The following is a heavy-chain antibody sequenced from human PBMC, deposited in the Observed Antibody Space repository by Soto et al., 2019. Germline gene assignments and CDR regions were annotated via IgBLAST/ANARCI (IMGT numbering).Heavy chain of an antibody. V-gene: IGHV1-69*15. CDR1: GGTFSSYA. J-gene: IGHJ4*02. CDR2: IIPIFGTT. D-gene: IGHD6-13*01. CDR3: ARGSSSWPYFDY. Sequence: QFQLVQSGAEVKKPGSSVKVSCKASGGTFSSYAISWVRQAPGQGLEWMGRIIPIFGTTNYAQRFQGRVTITADPSTNTAYLELSSLRSEDTAVYFCARGSSSWPYFDYWGQGTLVTVSS.